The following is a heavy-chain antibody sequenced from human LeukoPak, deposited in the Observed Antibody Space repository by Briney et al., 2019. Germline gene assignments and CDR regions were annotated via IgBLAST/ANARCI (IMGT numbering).Heavy chain of an antibody. V-gene: IGHV6-1*01. CDR3: ARYPGIAVAGPWGWFDP. CDR1: GDSVSSNSAA. J-gene: IGHJ5*02. Sequence: SQTLSLTCAISGDSVSSNSAAWNWIRQSPSRGLEWLGRTYYRSKWYNDYAVSVKSRITINADTSKNHFSLQLNSVTPEDTAVYYCARYPGIAVAGPWGWFDPWGQGTLVTVSS. D-gene: IGHD6-19*01. CDR2: TYYRSKWYN.